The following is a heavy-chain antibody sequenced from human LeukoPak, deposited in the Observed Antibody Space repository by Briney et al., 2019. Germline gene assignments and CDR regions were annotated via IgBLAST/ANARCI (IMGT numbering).Heavy chain of an antibody. Sequence: SETLSLTCAVYGGSFSGYYWSWIRQPPGKGLEWIGEINHSGSTNYNPSLKSRVTISVDTSKNQFSLKLSSVTAADTAVYYCARRDTTGDWDYWGQGTLVTVSS. CDR3: ARRDTTGDWDY. V-gene: IGHV4-34*01. D-gene: IGHD7-27*01. CDR2: INHSGST. CDR1: GGSFSGYY. J-gene: IGHJ4*02.